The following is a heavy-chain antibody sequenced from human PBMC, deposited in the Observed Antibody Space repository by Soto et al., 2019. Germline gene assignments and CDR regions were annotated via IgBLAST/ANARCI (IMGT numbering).Heavy chain of an antibody. CDR3: ARVMGVASGGPLDY. Sequence: QVQLQESGPGLVRPSGTLSLTCGVSGDSISSSHWWGWVRQPPGKGLEWIGETYHSGNTNYSPSLRGRVTISVDKSKNQFSLRLTSVTAADTALYFCARVMGVASGGPLDYWGQGTLVTVSS. J-gene: IGHJ4*02. CDR1: GDSISSSHW. CDR2: TYHSGNT. V-gene: IGHV4-4*02. D-gene: IGHD2-15*01.